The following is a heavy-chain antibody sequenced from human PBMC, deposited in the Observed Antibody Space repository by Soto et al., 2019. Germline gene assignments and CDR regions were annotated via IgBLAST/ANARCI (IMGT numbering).Heavy chain of an antibody. CDR3: AREQWGYDS. D-gene: IGHD2-15*01. V-gene: IGHV4-31*03. CDR2: IYYTGNT. CDR1: GGSISSNGHY. Sequence: QVQLQESGPELVKPSQTLSLTCTVSGGSISSNGHYWTWIRQHPGKGLEWIAYIYYTGNTYYNPSPQXRXSLXVDTSKTQFSLNLRSVTAADTAVYYCAREQWGYDSWGQGTLVTVSS. J-gene: IGHJ4*02.